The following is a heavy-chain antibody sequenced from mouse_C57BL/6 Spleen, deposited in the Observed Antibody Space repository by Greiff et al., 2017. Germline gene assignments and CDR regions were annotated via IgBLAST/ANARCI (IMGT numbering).Heavy chain of an antibody. CDR1: GYSITSGYY. CDR3: ARTVVTPFDY. CDR2: ISYDGSN. V-gene: IGHV3-6*01. D-gene: IGHD1-1*01. J-gene: IGHJ2*01. Sequence: EVQLQESGPGLVKPSQSLSLTCSVTGYSITSGYYWNWIRQFPGNKLEWMGYISYDGSNNYNPSLKNRISITRDTSKNQFFLKLNSVTTEDTATYYCARTVVTPFDYWGQGTTLTVSS.